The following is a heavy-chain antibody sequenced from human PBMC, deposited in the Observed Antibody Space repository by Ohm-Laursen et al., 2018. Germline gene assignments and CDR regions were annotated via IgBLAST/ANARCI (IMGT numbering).Heavy chain of an antibody. V-gene: IGHV3-48*03. Sequence: SLRLSCAASGFTFSIYEMNWVRQAPEKGLEWVSYIGSGYTPHYADSVKGRFTISGDNAKNSLYLQMNSLRAEDTAVYYCAGQSLMKLPYYYYGMDVWGQGTTVTVSS. CDR2: IGSGYTP. D-gene: IGHD3-16*01. J-gene: IGHJ6*02. CDR1: GFTFSIYE. CDR3: AGQSLMKLPYYYYGMDV.